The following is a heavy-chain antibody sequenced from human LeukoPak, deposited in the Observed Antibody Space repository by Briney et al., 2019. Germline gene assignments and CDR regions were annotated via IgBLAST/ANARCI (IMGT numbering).Heavy chain of an antibody. CDR1: GGSISSYY. D-gene: IGHD3-10*01. V-gene: IGHV4-59*08. Sequence: SETLSLTCTVSGGSISSYYWSWIRQPPGKGLEWIGYIYYSGSTNYNPSLKSRVTISVDTSKNQFSLKLSSVTAADTAVYYCARDYYGSGSYYYYGMDVWGQGTTVTVSS. J-gene: IGHJ6*02. CDR2: IYYSGST. CDR3: ARDYYGSGSYYYYGMDV.